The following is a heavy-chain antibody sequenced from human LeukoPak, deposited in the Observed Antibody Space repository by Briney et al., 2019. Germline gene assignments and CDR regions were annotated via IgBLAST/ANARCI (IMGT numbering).Heavy chain of an antibody. J-gene: IGHJ5*02. V-gene: IGHV3-21*01. CDR2: ISSSGSYR. D-gene: IGHD6-19*01. CDR3: ARDLEAYHAVAGTFWFDP. CDR1: GFTFCSDS. Sequence: GGALRHSCAESGFTFCSDSMNWGRHPLRGRLEWVSSISSSGSYRIYAAPVKGRLTISRDTAKNSMYLQMNSLRAEDTAVYYCARDLEAYHAVAGTFWFDPWGEGALVTVSS.